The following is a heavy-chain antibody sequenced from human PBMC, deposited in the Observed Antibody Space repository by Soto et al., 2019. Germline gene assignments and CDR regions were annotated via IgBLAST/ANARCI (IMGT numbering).Heavy chain of an antibody. CDR2: IIPMYGKT. D-gene: IGHD6-19*01. J-gene: IGHJ3*02. CDR3: AREAVAGLLGAFDI. CDR1: GGPFSSYA. Sequence: ASVKVSCKASGGPFSSYATSWVRQAPGQGLEWMGGIIPMYGKTDYAQKFQGRITISADESTSTAYMELSSLRSEDTAVYYCAREAVAGLLGAFDIWGQGTMVTVSS. V-gene: IGHV1-69*13.